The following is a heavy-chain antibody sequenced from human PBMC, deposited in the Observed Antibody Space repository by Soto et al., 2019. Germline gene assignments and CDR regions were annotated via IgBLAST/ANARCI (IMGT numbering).Heavy chain of an antibody. Sequence: GSLKLTSAASGFNFNSYTINWVRQDPGKRLEWLSSISSSGYIFSTDSVRGRFTISRDNAKNSVYLQINSLRAEDTAVYFCARDCSGGSCYPGMDVWGQGTTVTVSS. CDR2: ISSSGYI. CDR1: GFNFNSYT. V-gene: IGHV3-21*01. D-gene: IGHD2-15*01. J-gene: IGHJ6*02. CDR3: ARDCSGGSCYPGMDV.